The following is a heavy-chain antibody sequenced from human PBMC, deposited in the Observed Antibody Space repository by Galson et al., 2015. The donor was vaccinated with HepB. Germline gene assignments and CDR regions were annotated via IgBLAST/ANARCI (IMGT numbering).Heavy chain of an antibody. D-gene: IGHD3-10*01. CDR3: AKDHQLWLSLFVN. V-gene: IGHV3-30*18. Sequence: SLRLSCAASGFTFSSYGMHWVRQAPGKGLEWVAAISYDGSNKQYADSVKARFTISKDNSKNTLYLQMNSLRPEDTAMYYCAKDHQLWLSLFVNWGQGTLVTVSS. CDR1: GFTFSSYG. CDR2: ISYDGSNK. J-gene: IGHJ4*02.